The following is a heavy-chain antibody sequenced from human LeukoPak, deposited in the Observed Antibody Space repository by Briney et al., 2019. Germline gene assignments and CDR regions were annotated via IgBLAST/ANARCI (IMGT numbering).Heavy chain of an antibody. V-gene: IGHV3-9*01. CDR2: ISWNGDTI. Sequence: SXRLXCAASXFDXHDXMMHWVRQPPGXGLXXVSEISWNGDTIGYADSVKGRFIISRDNARRSLYLQMNSLRPEDTAFYYCSSTFGSGSYLHSWGQGTLVTVSS. J-gene: IGHJ5*02. D-gene: IGHD3-10*01. CDR1: XFDXHDXM. CDR3: SSTFGSGSYLHS.